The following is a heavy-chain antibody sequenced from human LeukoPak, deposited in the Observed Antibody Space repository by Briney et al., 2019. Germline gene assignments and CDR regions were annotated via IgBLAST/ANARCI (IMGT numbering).Heavy chain of an antibody. D-gene: IGHD3-16*01. CDR1: GFTFSSYA. V-gene: IGHV3-23*01. CDR3: AKASWVSSADAVS. J-gene: IGHJ4*02. CDR2: LRGNGDT. Sequence: GGSLRLSCAASGFTFSSYAMSWVREAPARGLEWVSSLRGNGDTFYAESVKGRFTLSRDESRNTVYLHLNKLSVEDTAIYYCAKASWVSSADAVSWGQGTVVTVSS.